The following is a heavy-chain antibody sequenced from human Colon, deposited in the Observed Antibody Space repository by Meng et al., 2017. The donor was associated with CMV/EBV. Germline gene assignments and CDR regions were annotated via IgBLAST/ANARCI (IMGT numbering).Heavy chain of an antibody. Sequence: GQLQKWVAGRLKPAETLSLTCAVYGESFSGYSWTWTRQPPGRGLEWIGESYYTGSTNYSPSLKSRVTISLDTSKNQFSLKLNSVTAADTAVYYCATDYGDYYFDRWGQGTLVTVSS. J-gene: IGHJ4*02. CDR3: ATDYGDYYFDR. D-gene: IGHD4-17*01. V-gene: IGHV4-34*01. CDR2: SYYTGST. CDR1: GESFSGYS.